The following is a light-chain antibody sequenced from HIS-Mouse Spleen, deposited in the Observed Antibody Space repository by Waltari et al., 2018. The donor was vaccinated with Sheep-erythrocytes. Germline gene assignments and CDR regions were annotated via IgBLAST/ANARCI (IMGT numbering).Light chain of an antibody. CDR1: QGISNY. CDR3: LQHHSYPCT. Sequence: DIQMTQSPSAMSASVGDRVTITCRARQGISNYLAWFQQKPGKVPKPLIYAASSLQSGVPSRFSGSRSGTEFTLTISSLQPEDFATYYCLQHHSYPCTFGQGTKVEIK. CDR2: AAS. V-gene: IGKV1-17*03. J-gene: IGKJ1*01.